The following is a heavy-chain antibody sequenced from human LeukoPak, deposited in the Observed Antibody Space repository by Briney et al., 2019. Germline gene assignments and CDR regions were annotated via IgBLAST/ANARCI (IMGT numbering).Heavy chain of an antibody. D-gene: IGHD2/OR15-2a*01. CDR2: ISYDGSNK. J-gene: IGHJ6*02. CDR1: GFTFSSYG. Sequence: GGSLRLSCAASGFTFSSYGMHWVRQAPGKGLEWVAVISYDGSNKYYADSVKGRFTISRDNSKNTLYLQMNSLRAEDTAVYYCARRNIRAGMDVWGQGTTVTVSS. CDR3: ARRNIRAGMDV. V-gene: IGHV3-30*03.